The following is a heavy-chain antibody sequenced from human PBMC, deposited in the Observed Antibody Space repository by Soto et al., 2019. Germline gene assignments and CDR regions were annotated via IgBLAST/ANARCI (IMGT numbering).Heavy chain of an antibody. CDR2: IIPIFGTA. V-gene: IGHV1-69*13. D-gene: IGHD3-3*01. CDR3: ARDSPPGAPWSGPLHGMDV. CDR1: GGTFSSYA. Sequence: SVKVSCKASGGTFSSYAISWVRQAPGQGLEWMGGIIPIFGTANYAQKFQGRVTITADESTSTAYMELSSLRSEDTAVYYCARDSPPGAPWSGPLHGMDVWGQGTTVTVSS. J-gene: IGHJ6*02.